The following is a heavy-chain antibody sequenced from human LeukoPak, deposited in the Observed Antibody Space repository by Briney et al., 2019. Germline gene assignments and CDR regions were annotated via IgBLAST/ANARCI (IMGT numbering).Heavy chain of an antibody. Sequence: PGGSLRLSCAASGFTFSSYGMHWVRQAPGKGLEWVAVISYDGSNKYYADSVKGRFTISRDNSKNTLYLQMNSLRAEDTAVYYCANDLRPLYYYYGMDVWGQGTTVTVSS. CDR1: GFTFSSYG. V-gene: IGHV3-30*18. J-gene: IGHJ6*02. CDR2: ISYDGSNK. CDR3: ANDLRPLYYYYGMDV.